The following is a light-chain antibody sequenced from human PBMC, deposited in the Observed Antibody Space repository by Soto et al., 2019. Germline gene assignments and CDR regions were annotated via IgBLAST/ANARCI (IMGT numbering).Light chain of an antibody. J-gene: IGKJ1*01. CDR3: QQYNSYWT. CDR2: DAS. CDR1: QSISSW. V-gene: IGKV1-5*01. Sequence: DIQMTQSPSTLSASVGYRVSITSRASQSISSWLAWYQQKPGKAPKLLIYDASSLESGVPSRFSGSGSGREFTLTISSLQPDDFATYYCQQYNSYWTFGQGTKVDIK.